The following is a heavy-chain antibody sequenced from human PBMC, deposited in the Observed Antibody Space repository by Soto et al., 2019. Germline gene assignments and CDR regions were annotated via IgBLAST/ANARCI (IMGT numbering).Heavy chain of an antibody. D-gene: IGHD3-22*01. J-gene: IGHJ4*02. Sequence: QVQLVESGGGVVQPGRSLRLSCVASGFKFTDYGLNWVRQTPGKGLEWVAISWFDGSIAYYAESVKGRFTISGDDSRNTVYLHMNSLRGEDTAIYYCARDGARIDSSGKFDYWGQGTQVTVSS. CDR2: SWFDGSIA. CDR1: GFKFTDYG. CDR3: ARDGARIDSSGKFDY. V-gene: IGHV3-33*01.